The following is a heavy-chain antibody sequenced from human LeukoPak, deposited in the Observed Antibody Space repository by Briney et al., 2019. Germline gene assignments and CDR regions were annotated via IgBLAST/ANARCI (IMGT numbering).Heavy chain of an antibody. CDR2: ISYDGSNK. V-gene: IGHV3-30*18. J-gene: IGHJ4*02. CDR1: GFTFSSYG. Sequence: PGRSLRLSCAASGFTFSSYGMHWVRQAPGKGLEWVAVISYDGSNKYYADSVKGRFTISRDNSKNTLYLQMNSLRAEDTAVYYCAKDFELSEQQLVLPNDYWGQGTLVTVSS. D-gene: IGHD6-13*01. CDR3: AKDFELSEQQLVLPNDY.